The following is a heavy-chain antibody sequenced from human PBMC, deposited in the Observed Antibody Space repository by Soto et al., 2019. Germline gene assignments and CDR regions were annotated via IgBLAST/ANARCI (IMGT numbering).Heavy chain of an antibody. D-gene: IGHD2-15*01. CDR1: GDSINSYY. Sequence: SETLSLTCIVSGDSINSYYWNWIRQPPGRGLEWIGYVYSGGSAIYNPSLKSRVTLSVDTSKNQFALNLRSVTAADTAVYFCSRLRYGGYRDYWGQG. J-gene: IGHJ4*02. V-gene: IGHV4-59*08. CDR2: VYSGGSA. CDR3: SRLRYGGYRDY.